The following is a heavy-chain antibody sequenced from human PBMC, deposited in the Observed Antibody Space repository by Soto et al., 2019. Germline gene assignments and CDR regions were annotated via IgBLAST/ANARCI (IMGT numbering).Heavy chain of an antibody. CDR1: GFMFSSAW. Sequence: EVQVVESGGDLVKPGGSLRLSCVTSGFMFSSAWMNWVRQAPGKGLEWVGRIKSKRDGGARDYAEPVKGRFSISRDDSKNMMFLQMNSLRAEDTAVYYCVEGWNDFWGQGTLVTVSS. V-gene: IGHV3-15*01. D-gene: IGHD1-1*01. CDR3: VEGWNDF. CDR2: IKSKRDGGAR. J-gene: IGHJ4*02.